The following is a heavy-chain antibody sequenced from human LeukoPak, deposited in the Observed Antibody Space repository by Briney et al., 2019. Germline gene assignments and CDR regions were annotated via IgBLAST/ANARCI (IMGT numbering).Heavy chain of an antibody. V-gene: IGHV4-38-2*01. CDR3: ARHDSSGSSGTYYSVDY. D-gene: IGHD3-10*01. CDR2: IYHSGSS. J-gene: IGHJ4*02. CDR1: GYSIYNNFY. Sequence: SETLSLTCAVSGYSIYNNFYWGWIRQPPGKGLEWIGSIYHSGSSYYNPSLKNRVTISMDTSNNQFSLKLTSVTAADTAIYYCARHDSSGSSGTYYSVDYWGQGTLVTVSS.